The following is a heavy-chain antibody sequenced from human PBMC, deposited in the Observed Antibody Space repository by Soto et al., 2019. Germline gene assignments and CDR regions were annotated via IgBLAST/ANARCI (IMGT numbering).Heavy chain of an antibody. V-gene: IGHV4-30-2*01. CDR3: ARGLRAGRLSNWFDP. CDR2: IYHSGST. D-gene: IGHD6-19*01. CDR1: GGSISSGGYS. J-gene: IGHJ5*02. Sequence: SETLSLTCAVSGGSISSGGYSWSWIRQPPGKGLEWIGYIYHSGSTYYNPSLKSRVTISVDRSKNQFSLKLSSVTAADTAVYYCARGLRAGRLSNWFDPRGQGTLVTVSS.